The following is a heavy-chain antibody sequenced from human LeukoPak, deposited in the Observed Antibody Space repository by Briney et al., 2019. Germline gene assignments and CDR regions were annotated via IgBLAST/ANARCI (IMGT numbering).Heavy chain of an antibody. CDR3: ARGPDRRTAPSYYDCYYMDV. D-gene: IGHD2-21*02. Sequence: SETLSLTCAVYGGSFSGNSWSWIRQPPGEGLEWIGEVDHSGSTNYNPSLKSRVTISVDTSKNQLSLRLSSVTAADTAVYFCARGPDRRTAPSYYDCYYMDVWGKGTTVTVSS. CDR2: VDHSGST. CDR1: GGSFSGNS. J-gene: IGHJ6*03. V-gene: IGHV4-34*01.